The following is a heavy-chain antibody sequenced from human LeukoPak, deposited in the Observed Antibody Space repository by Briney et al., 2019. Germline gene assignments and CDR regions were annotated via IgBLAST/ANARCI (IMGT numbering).Heavy chain of an antibody. V-gene: IGHV3-23*01. D-gene: IGHD1-26*01. J-gene: IGHJ4*02. Sequence: GGSLRLSCAASGFMFSSYAMSWVRQAPGKGLEWVSAISGSGGSTYYADSVKGRFTISRDNSKNTLYLQMNSLTDDDTAVYYCAKKWGVGTTTLDYFDYWGQGTLVTVSS. CDR1: GFMFSSYA. CDR3: AKKWGVGTTTLDYFDY. CDR2: ISGSGGST.